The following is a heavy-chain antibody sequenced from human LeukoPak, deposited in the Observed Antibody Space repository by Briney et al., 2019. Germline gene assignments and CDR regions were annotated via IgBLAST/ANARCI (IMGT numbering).Heavy chain of an antibody. CDR1: GFTFSSYG. CDR2: ISYDGSNK. CDR3: AKDSRSWDYYDSSGLDY. J-gene: IGHJ4*02. D-gene: IGHD3-22*01. Sequence: GGSLRLSCAASGFTFSSYGMHWVRQAPGKGLEWVAVISYDGSNKYYADSVKGRFTISRDNSKNTLYLQMNSLRAEDTAVYYRAKDSRSWDYYDSSGLDYWGQGTLVTVSS. V-gene: IGHV3-30*18.